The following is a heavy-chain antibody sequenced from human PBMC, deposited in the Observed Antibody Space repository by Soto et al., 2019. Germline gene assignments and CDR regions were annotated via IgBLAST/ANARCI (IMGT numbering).Heavy chain of an antibody. V-gene: IGHV4-61*01. J-gene: IGHJ6*02. CDR2: ISDTGSD. CDR3: ARAHSGYDPLGRAV. CDR1: GGSVSSGSYY. Sequence: QVQLQESGPGLVKPSETLAVTCTVSGGSVSSGSYYWGWILQPPGNGLEWVGCISDTGSDDYKPTLKSRVTISLHTSKSQFSLRLNSVTYADTAAYYCARAHSGYDPLGRAVWGQATTVTVSS. D-gene: IGHD5-12*01.